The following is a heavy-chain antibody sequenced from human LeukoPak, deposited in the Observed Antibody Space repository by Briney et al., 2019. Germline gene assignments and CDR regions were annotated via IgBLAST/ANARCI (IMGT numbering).Heavy chain of an antibody. CDR2: ISYDGSNK. Sequence: PGGSLRLSCAASGFTFSSYGMHWVRQAPGKGLEWVAVISYDGSNKYYADSVKGRFTISRDNSKNTLYLQMNSLRAEDTAVYYCAKSTYYYDSSGYYHIDAFDIWGQGTMVTVSS. CDR1: GFTFSSYG. V-gene: IGHV3-30*18. J-gene: IGHJ3*02. CDR3: AKSTYYYDSSGYYHIDAFDI. D-gene: IGHD3-22*01.